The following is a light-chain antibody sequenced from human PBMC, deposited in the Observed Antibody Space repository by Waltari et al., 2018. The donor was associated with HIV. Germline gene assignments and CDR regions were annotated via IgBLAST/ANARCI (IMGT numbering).Light chain of an antibody. Sequence: HSGLTQPASVSGSPGQSITLSCTGSSRDVGGYNYDPRYQQHPGKAPQLLMHEGTNRPSGVSNRFSASKSDNTASLTISGLQAEDEADYYCSSYTSSATQVFGTGTKVSV. CDR2: EGT. CDR3: SSYTSSATQV. CDR1: SRDVGGYNY. J-gene: IGLJ1*01. V-gene: IGLV2-14*01.